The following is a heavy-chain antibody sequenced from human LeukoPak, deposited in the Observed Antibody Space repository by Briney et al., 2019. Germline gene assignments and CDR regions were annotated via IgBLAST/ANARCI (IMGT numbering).Heavy chain of an antibody. Sequence: SETLSLTCTVSGGSISSSSYYWGCIRQPPGKGLEWIGSIYYSGSTYYNPSLKSRVTISVDTSKNQFSLKLSSVTAADTAVYCCASNSGWYIAFDIWGQGTMVTVSS. CDR3: ASNSGWYIAFDI. V-gene: IGHV4-39*01. D-gene: IGHD6-19*01. J-gene: IGHJ3*02. CDR1: GGSISSSSYY. CDR2: IYYSGST.